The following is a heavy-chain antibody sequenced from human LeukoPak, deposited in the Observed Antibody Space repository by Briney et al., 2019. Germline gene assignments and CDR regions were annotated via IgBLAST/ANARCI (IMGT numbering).Heavy chain of an antibody. Sequence: GGPLRLSCAASGFTFSRHAMSWVRQAPGKGLEWVSTIGGSVGSTFYADSVKGRFTISRDSSKNTLYLQMNSLRAEDTAVYYCAKELYTRSTYLPFDYWGQGTLVTVSS. V-gene: IGHV3-23*01. D-gene: IGHD2-21*01. CDR1: GFTFSRHA. CDR3: AKELYTRSTYLPFDY. CDR2: IGGSVGST. J-gene: IGHJ4*02.